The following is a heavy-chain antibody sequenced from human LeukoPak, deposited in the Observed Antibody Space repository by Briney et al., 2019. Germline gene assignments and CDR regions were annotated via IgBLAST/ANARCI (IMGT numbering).Heavy chain of an antibody. V-gene: IGHV3-23*01. CDR1: GFTFRSHA. CDR3: AKATGLSGDYYDSSGYSEFDY. J-gene: IGHJ4*02. CDR2: IYENGGTT. Sequence: GGSLRLSCVGSGFTFRSHAMSWVRQAPEKGLEFVSGIYENGGTTYYADSVKGRFSISRDNSKNTLYLQMDSLRGEDTAVYYCAKATGLSGDYYDSSGYSEFDYWGQGTLVTVSS. D-gene: IGHD3-22*01.